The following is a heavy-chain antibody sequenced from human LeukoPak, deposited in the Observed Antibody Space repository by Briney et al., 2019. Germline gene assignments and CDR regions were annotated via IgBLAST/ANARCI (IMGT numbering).Heavy chain of an antibody. CDR3: AKDIFAGKSYYYYGMDV. CDR2: ISWNSGSI. D-gene: IGHD3-3*01. CDR1: GFTLSNYG. J-gene: IGHJ6*02. Sequence: GGSLRLSCAASGFTLSNYGMFWVRQAPGKGLEWVSGISWNSGSIGYADSVKGRFTISRDNAKNSLYLQMNSLRAEDTALYYCAKDIFAGKSYYYYGMDVWGQGTTVTVSS. V-gene: IGHV3-9*01.